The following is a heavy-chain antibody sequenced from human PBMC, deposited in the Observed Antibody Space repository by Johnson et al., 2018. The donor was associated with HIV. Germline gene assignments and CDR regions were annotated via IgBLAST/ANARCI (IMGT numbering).Heavy chain of an antibody. Sequence: VPLVESGGGLIQPGGSLRLSCAASGFTVSSNYMSWVRQAPGKGLEWVSVIYSGGSTYYADSVKGRFTISRDNSKNTLYVQMNSLRAEDTAVYYCARGSRYTYDNDDAYLLHAFDFWGQGTMVTVSS. CDR2: IYSGGST. V-gene: IGHV3-53*01. CDR1: GFTVSSNY. J-gene: IGHJ3*01. CDR3: ARGSRYTYDNDDAYLLHAFDF. D-gene: IGHD3-22*01.